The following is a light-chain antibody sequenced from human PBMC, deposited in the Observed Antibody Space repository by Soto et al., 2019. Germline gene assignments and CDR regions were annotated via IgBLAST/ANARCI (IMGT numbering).Light chain of an antibody. Sequence: DIVMTQSPDSLTVSLGERATINCRSSHSVLSNNNNYVAWFQQKPGQPPRLFIYWASTRGSGVPDRFSGSGSGTDFTLTISNVEAEDVAIYYCQQYHSDPITFGQGTRLEIK. V-gene: IGKV4-1*01. CDR3: QQYHSDPIT. CDR1: HSVLSNNNNY. J-gene: IGKJ5*01. CDR2: WAS.